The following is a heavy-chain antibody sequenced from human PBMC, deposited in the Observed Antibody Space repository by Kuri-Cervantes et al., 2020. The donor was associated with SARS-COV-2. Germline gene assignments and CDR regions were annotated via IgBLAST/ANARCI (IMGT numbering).Heavy chain of an antibody. CDR3: TRSWHTYYFDH. Sequence: GESLKISCAASGFTFSNAWMSWVRQAPGKGLEWVGRIKSRTDGGTTDYAAPVKGRFTISRDDSKNTLYLQMNSLKTEDTAVYYCTRSWHTYYFDHWGQGTLVTVPS. CDR1: GFTFSNAW. D-gene: IGHD6-13*01. J-gene: IGHJ4*02. CDR2: IKSRTDGGTT. V-gene: IGHV3-15*01.